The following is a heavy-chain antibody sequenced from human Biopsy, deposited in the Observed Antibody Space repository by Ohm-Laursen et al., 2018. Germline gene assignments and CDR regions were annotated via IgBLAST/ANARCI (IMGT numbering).Heavy chain of an antibody. CDR3: ARAEIADFDS. V-gene: IGHV4-31*03. CDR2: IFYSANT. Sequence: SETLSLTCSVSGVPINGGRYYWNWIRHHPGKGLEWIGNIFYSANTYYNPSLKSRVTISVDTSKNQISLKMNSVTAADTAVYYCARAEIADFDSWGQGTLVTVSS. CDR1: GVPINGGRYY. D-gene: IGHD2-21*01. J-gene: IGHJ4*02.